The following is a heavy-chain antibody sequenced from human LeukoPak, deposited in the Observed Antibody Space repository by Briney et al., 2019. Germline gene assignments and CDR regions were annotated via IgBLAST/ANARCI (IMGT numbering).Heavy chain of an antibody. CDR2: ISYDGSNK. Sequence: GGSLRLSCAASGFTFSGYGMHWVRQAPGEGLEWVAVISYDGSNKYYADSVKGRFTISRDNSKNTLYLQMNSLRAEDTAVYYCANIPGIAVAGTGRDYWGQGTLVTVSS. CDR3: ANIPGIAVAGTGRDY. V-gene: IGHV3-30*18. J-gene: IGHJ4*02. CDR1: GFTFSGYG. D-gene: IGHD6-19*01.